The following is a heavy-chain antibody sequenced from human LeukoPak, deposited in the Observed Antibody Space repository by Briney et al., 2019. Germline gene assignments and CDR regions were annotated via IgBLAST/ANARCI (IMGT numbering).Heavy chain of an antibody. J-gene: IGHJ5*02. CDR2: IYYSGST. D-gene: IGHD6-13*01. CDR3: ARDRIAGRWFDP. CDR1: GGSISSGGYY. Sequence: SETLSLTCTVSGGSISSGGYYWSWIRQHPGKGLEWIGYIYYSGSTYYNPSLKSRVTISVDTSKNQFSLKLSSVTAADTAVYYCARDRIAGRWFDPWGQGTLVTVSS. V-gene: IGHV4-31*03.